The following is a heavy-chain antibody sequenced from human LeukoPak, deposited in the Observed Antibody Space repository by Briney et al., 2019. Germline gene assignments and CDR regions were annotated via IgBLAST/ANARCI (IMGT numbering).Heavy chain of an antibody. CDR1: GFTFDDYA. CDR2: ISWNSGSI. Sequence: PGRSLRLSCAASGFTFDDYAMHWVRQAPGKSLEWVSGISWNSGSIGYADSVKGRFTISRDNAKNTLYLQMNSLRADDTAVYYCAAEHDGFDIWGQGTMVTVSS. CDR3: AAEHDGFDI. J-gene: IGHJ3*02. V-gene: IGHV3-9*01.